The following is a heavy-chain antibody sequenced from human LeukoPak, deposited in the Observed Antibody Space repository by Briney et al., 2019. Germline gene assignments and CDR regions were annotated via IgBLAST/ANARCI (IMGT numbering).Heavy chain of an antibody. Sequence: GGSLRLSCAASGFAFSSYSMDWVRQAPGKGLELVSYISSNSRTTYYADSVKGRFTISRDNSKNTLYLQMNSLRAEDTAVYYCAKGGITGTTSDYWGQGTLVTVSS. CDR3: AKGGITGTTSDY. CDR1: GFAFSSYS. D-gene: IGHD1-20*01. V-gene: IGHV3-48*01. CDR2: ISSNSRTT. J-gene: IGHJ4*02.